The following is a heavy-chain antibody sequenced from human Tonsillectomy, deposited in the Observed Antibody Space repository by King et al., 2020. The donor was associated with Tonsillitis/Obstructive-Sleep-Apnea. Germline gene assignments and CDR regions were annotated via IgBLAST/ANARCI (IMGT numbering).Heavy chain of an antibody. CDR3: AKKYYDSSGPRYFYYYMDV. Sequence: GQLVQSGGGLVQPGGSLRLSCAASGFTFNTYAMSWVRQAPGKGLEWVSAISSSGGSTYYADSVKGRFTISRDNSKNTLYLQMNSLRAEDTAVYYCAKKYYDSSGPRYFYYYMDVLGRGATVTVSS. CDR1: GFTFNTYA. D-gene: IGHD3-22*01. V-gene: IGHV3-23*04. J-gene: IGHJ6*03. CDR2: ISSSGGST.